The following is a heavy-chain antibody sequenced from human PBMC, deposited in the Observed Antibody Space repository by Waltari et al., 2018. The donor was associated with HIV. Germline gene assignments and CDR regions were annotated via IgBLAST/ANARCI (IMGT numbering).Heavy chain of an antibody. J-gene: IGHJ2*01. Sequence: EVQLLESGGGLVQPGGSLRLSCAASGFTFSSYAMSWVRQAPGKGLEWVSAISGSGGSTYYADSVKGRFTISRDNSKNTLYLQMNSLRAEDTAVYYCAKDIYCSSTSCYGGPWYFDLWGRGTLVTVSS. CDR3: AKDIYCSSTSCYGGPWYFDL. CDR2: ISGSGGST. V-gene: IGHV3-23*01. CDR1: GFTFSSYA. D-gene: IGHD2-2*01.